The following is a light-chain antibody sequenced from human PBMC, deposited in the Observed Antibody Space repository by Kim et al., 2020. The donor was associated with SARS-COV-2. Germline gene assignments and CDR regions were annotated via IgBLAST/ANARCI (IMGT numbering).Light chain of an antibody. V-gene: IGLV2-23*02. CDR2: EVT. Sequence: GQSITISCTGTRSDVGSYNLVSWYQQHPGKAPKLMIYEVTKRPSGISNRLSGSKSGNTASLTISGLQAEDEADYYCCSYAGSSTYVFGAGTQLTVL. CDR3: CSYAGSSTYV. CDR1: RSDVGSYNL. J-gene: IGLJ1*01.